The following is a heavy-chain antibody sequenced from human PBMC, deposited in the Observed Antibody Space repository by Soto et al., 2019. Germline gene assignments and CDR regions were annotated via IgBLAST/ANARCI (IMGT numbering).Heavy chain of an antibody. Sequence: EVQLLESGGGLVQPGGSLRLSCAASGFTFSSYAMRWVRQAPGKGLEWVSAISGSGGSTYYADSVKGRFTISRDNSKNTVYLQMNSLRGEDTAVYYCARRGSGSYYDYWGHGTLGTVSS. V-gene: IGHV3-23*01. D-gene: IGHD1-26*01. CDR3: ARRGSGSYYDY. CDR2: ISGSGGST. J-gene: IGHJ4*01. CDR1: GFTFSSYA.